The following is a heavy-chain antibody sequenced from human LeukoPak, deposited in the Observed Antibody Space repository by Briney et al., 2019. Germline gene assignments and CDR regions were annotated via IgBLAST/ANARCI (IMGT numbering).Heavy chain of an antibody. V-gene: IGHV4-30-4*08. CDR2: IYYSGST. J-gene: IGHJ4*02. CDR1: GGSISSGDYY. CDR3: ARGPITMIAGPTYYFDY. Sequence: SQTLSLTCTVSGGSISSGDYYLSWIRQPPGKGLEWIGYIYYSGSTYYNPSLKSRVTISVDTSRNQFSLKLSSVTAADTAVYYCARGPITMIAGPTYYFDYWGQGTLVTVSS. D-gene: IGHD3-22*01.